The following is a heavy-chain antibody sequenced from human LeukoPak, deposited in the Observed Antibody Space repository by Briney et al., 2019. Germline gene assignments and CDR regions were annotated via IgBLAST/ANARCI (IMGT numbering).Heavy chain of an antibody. Sequence: SETLSLTCTVSGGSITSYYWSWIRQPPGKGLEWIGYIYYSGSTNYYPSLKSRVAISVDTSKNQFSLKLSSVTAADTAVYYCAREAAYYDSSGYYYYYGMDVWGQGTTVTVSS. J-gene: IGHJ6*02. D-gene: IGHD3-22*01. CDR2: IYYSGST. CDR1: GGSITSYY. CDR3: AREAAYYDSSGYYYYYGMDV. V-gene: IGHV4-59*01.